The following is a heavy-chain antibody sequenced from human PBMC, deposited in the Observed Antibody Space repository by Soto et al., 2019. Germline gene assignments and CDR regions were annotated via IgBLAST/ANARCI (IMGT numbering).Heavy chain of an antibody. CDR1: GYTFTSYY. J-gene: IGHJ3*02. V-gene: IGHV1-46*03. CDR2: INPSGGST. CDR3: ARDRRLGRYFDGLEGDAFDI. D-gene: IGHD3-9*01. Sequence: ASVKVSCKASGYTFTSYYMHWVRQAPGQGLEWMGIINPSGGSTSYAQKFQGRVTMTRDTSTSTVYMELSSLRSEDTAVYYCARDRRLGRYFDGLEGDAFDIRDQGTMVTVSS.